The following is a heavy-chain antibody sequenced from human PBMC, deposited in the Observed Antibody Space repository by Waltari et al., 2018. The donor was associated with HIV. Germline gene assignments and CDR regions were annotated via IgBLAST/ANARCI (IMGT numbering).Heavy chain of an antibody. CDR3: AKDTDLTGFFYYYGLDV. V-gene: IGHV3-30*18. J-gene: IGHJ6*02. Sequence: QVQLVESGGGVVQPGRSLRLSCADSGFTFRSSGMHWVRQASGKGRGCVAVISYDGSNKYYADSVKGRFTISRDNSKNTLYLQMNSLRAEDTAVYYCAKDTDLTGFFYYYGLDVWGQGTTVTVSS. CDR1: GFTFRSSG. D-gene: IGHD3-9*01. CDR2: ISYDGSNK.